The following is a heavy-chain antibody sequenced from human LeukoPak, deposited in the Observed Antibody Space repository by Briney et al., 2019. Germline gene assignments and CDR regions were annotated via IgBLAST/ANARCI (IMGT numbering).Heavy chain of an antibody. CDR1: GGTFLNYA. V-gene: IGHV1-69*04. CDR3: ARASQDYYGSGSYYRGGDAFDI. CDR2: IVPILGIA. Sequence: SVKVSCKTSGGTFLNYAISWVRQAPGQGLEWMGRIVPILGIANYAQKFQARVTLTADKSTSTTYMELSSLRSDDTAVYYCARASQDYYGSGSYYRGGDAFDIWGQGTMVTVSS. D-gene: IGHD3-10*01. J-gene: IGHJ3*02.